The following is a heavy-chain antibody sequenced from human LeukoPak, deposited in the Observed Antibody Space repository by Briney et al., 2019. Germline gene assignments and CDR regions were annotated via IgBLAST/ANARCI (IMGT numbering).Heavy chain of an antibody. CDR1: GFTFSSYV. V-gene: IGHV3-30*02. D-gene: IGHD3-10*01. CDR3: AKGGGELGSGTLDY. Sequence: GGSLRLSCAASGFTFSSYVIHWVRQAPGKGLEWVTFIWYDGSDEYYADSVKGRFTISRDNSKNTLYLQMNSLRTEDTAVYYCAKGGGELGSGTLDYWGQGTLVTVSS. CDR2: IWYDGSDE. J-gene: IGHJ4*02.